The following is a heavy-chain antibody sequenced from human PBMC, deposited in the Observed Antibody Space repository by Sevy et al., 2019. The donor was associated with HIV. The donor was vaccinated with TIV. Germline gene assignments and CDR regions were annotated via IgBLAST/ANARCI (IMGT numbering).Heavy chain of an antibody. J-gene: IGHJ6*03. D-gene: IGHD5-18*01. Sequence: GGSLRLSCAASGFTFSSYAMTWVRQAPGKGLEWVSTISGSAGSTYYADSVKGRFTISRDNSKNTLFLHMNSLRAEDTAVYYCAKAYSYDPRKLDYYYMDVWGKGTTVTVSS. CDR2: ISGSAGST. CDR3: AKAYSYDPRKLDYYYMDV. CDR1: GFTFSSYA. V-gene: IGHV3-23*01.